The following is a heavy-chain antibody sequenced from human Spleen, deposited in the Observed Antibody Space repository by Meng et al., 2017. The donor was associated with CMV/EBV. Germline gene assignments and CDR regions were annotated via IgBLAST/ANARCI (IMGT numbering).Heavy chain of an antibody. D-gene: IGHD4-23*01. J-gene: IGHJ4*02. CDR2: INGSGDKT. CDR3: ANGDGDYGGNSNFDY. CDR1: GFTFSSYA. Sequence: GESLKISCAASGFTFSSYAMSWVRQAPGKGLEWVSGINGSGDKTYYADSVKGRFTISRDNSKNTLSLQVNSLRAEDTAVYYCANGDGDYGGNSNFDYWGQGTLVTVSS. V-gene: IGHV3-23*01.